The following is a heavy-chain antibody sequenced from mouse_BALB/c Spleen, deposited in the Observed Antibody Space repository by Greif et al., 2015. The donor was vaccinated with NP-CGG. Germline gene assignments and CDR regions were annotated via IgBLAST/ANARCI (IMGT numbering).Heavy chain of an antibody. J-gene: IGHJ3*01. D-gene: IGHD2-3*01. CDR2: INPSNGRT. V-gene: IGHV1S81*02. CDR1: GYTFTSYW. Sequence: VQLQQSGAELVKPGASVKLSCKASGYTFTSYWMHWVKQRPGQGLEWIGEINPSNGRTNYNEKFKSKATLTVDKSSSTAYMQLSSLTSEDSAVYYCASPYDGYYVPFFAYWGQGTLVTVSA. CDR3: ASPYDGYYVPFFAY.